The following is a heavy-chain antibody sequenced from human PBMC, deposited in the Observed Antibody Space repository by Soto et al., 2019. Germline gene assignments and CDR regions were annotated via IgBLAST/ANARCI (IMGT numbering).Heavy chain of an antibody. CDR1: GGSISSSSYY. V-gene: IGHV4-39*01. Sequence: SETLSLTCTVSGGSISSSSYYWGWIRQPPGKGLEWIGSIYYSGSTYYNPSLKSRVTISVDTSKNQFSLKLSSVTAADTAVYYCAYEPGIAAAWGQGTLVTVSS. D-gene: IGHD6-13*01. J-gene: IGHJ4*02. CDR3: AYEPGIAAA. CDR2: IYYSGST.